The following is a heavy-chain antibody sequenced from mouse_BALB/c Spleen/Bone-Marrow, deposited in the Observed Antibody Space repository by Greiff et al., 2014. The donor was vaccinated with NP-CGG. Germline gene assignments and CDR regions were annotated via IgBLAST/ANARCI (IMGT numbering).Heavy chain of an antibody. CDR2: ISYSGNA. CDR3: ARGNGYHFDY. CDR1: GDSITSSY. V-gene: IGHV3-8*02. D-gene: IGHD1-2*01. Sequence: DVMLVESGPSLVKPSQTLSLTCSVTGDSITSSYWNWIRKFPGNKLEYMGYISYSGNAYYNPSLKSRISLTRDTSKNQYYLQLKSVTTEDTATYFCARGNGYHFDYWGQGTTLTVSS. J-gene: IGHJ2*01.